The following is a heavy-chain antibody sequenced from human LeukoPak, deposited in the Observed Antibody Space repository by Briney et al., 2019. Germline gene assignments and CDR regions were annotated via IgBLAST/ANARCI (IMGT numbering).Heavy chain of an antibody. CDR2: MNPNSGNT. D-gene: IGHD6-13*01. J-gene: IGHJ6*03. CDR3: ARGTGSTHFYYYYYYMDV. V-gene: IGHV1-8*02. CDR1: GYTFTSYG. Sequence: ASVKVSCKASGYTFTSYGISWVRQATGQGLEWMGWMNPNSGNTGYAQKFQGRVTMTRNTSISTAYMELSSLRSEDTAVYYCARGTGSTHFYYYYYYMDVWGKGTTVTISS.